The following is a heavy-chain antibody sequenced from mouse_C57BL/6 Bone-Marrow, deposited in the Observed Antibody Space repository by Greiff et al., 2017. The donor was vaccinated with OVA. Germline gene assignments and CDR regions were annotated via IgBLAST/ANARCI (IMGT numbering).Heavy chain of an antibody. CDR2: LDPENGDT. V-gene: IGHV14-4*01. CDR3: TGMGTGYFDY. Sequence: EVQLQQSGAELVRPGASVKLSCTASGFNIKDDYMHWVKQRPEQGLEWIGWLDPENGDTEYASKFQGKATITADTSSNTAYLQLSSLTSEDTAVDDCTGMGTGYFDYGGQGTTLTVSS. D-gene: IGHD2-14*01. J-gene: IGHJ2*01. CDR1: GFNIKDDY.